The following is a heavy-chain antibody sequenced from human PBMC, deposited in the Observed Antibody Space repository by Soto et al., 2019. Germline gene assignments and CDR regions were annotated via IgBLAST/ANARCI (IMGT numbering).Heavy chain of an antibody. CDR3: ARDGAADILTGSHYYYYYMDV. CDR2: ISSSSSYI. Sequence: GGSLRLSCAASGFTFSSYSMNWVRQAPGKGLEWVSSISSSSSYIYYADSVKGRFTISRDNAKNSLYLQMNSLRAEDTAVYYCARDGAADILTGSHYYYYYMDVWGKGTTVTVSS. V-gene: IGHV3-21*01. D-gene: IGHD3-9*01. CDR1: GFTFSSYS. J-gene: IGHJ6*03.